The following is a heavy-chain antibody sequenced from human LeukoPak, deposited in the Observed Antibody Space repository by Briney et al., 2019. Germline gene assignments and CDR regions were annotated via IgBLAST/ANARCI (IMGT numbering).Heavy chain of an antibody. CDR1: GYTFRSYG. J-gene: IGHJ5*02. D-gene: IGHD6-13*01. Sequence: ASVKVSCKASGYTFRSYGLNWVRQAPGQGLEWMGWISGYNGNTNYAQKLQGRVTMTIDTSTSTAYMEVRSLRSDDTAVYYCARGHPHLVSFDPWGQGTLVTVSS. V-gene: IGHV1-18*01. CDR3: ARGHPHLVSFDP. CDR2: ISGYNGNT.